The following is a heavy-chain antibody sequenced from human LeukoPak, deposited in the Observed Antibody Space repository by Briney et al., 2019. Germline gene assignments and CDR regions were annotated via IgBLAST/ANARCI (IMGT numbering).Heavy chain of an antibody. V-gene: IGHV3-74*01. CDR2: MNEYSTTI. J-gene: IGHJ4*02. CDR1: GFPFNSFW. D-gene: IGHD1-14*01. Sequence: GGSLRLSCAASGFPFNSFWMHWVRQPPGKGLVWVSDMNEYSTTIRYAASVKGRFTISRDNAKSILYLQMNNLRAEDTAMYFCARGGVNPVDHWGQGTLVIVSA. CDR3: ARGGVNPVDH.